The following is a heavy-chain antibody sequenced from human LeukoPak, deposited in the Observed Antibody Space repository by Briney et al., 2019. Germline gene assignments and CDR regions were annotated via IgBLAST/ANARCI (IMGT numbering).Heavy chain of an antibody. J-gene: IGHJ4*02. D-gene: IGHD1-26*01. CDR2: MNPNTGRT. CDR3: ARSYADY. V-gene: IGHV1-2*02. CDR1: RYTFTSYD. Sequence: ASVKVSCKASRYTFTSYDINWVREAAGQRLEWMGWMNPNTGRTGFAQKFQGRVTMTRDTSISTAYMELSRLRSDDTAVYYCARSYADYWGQGTLVTVSS.